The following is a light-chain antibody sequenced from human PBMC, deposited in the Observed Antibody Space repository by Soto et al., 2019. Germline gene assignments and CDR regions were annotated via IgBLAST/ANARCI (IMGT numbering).Light chain of an antibody. CDR1: QRISSW. CDR2: KAS. J-gene: IGKJ1*01. Sequence: DIQMTQSPSTLSASVGDRVTITCRASQRISSWLAWYQQKPGKAPKLLIYKASSLASGVPSRFSGSGSGTEFTLTISSLQPDDFATYYCQQYNSYPWTFGQGTKVEIK. CDR3: QQYNSYPWT. V-gene: IGKV1-5*03.